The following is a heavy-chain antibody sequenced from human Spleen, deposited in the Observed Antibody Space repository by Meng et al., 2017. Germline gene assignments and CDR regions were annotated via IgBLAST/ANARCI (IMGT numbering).Heavy chain of an antibody. J-gene: IGHJ5*02. CDR3: AGNFDILTGYRANWFDP. CDR1: GGTFSSYA. D-gene: IGHD3-9*01. V-gene: IGHV1-69*14. Sequence: QVQLGQSGAEVKKPGSSVKVSCKASGGTFSSYAISWVRQAPGQGLEWMGGIIPIFGTANYAQKFQGRVTITADKSTSTAYMELSSLRSEDTAVYYCAGNFDILTGYRANWFDPWGQGTLVTVSS. CDR2: IIPIFGTA.